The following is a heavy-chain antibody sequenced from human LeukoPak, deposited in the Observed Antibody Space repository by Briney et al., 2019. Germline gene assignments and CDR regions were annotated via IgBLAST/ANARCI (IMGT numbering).Heavy chain of an antibody. V-gene: IGHV3-66*01. CDR3: ARVEMATLDY. D-gene: IGHD5-24*01. CDR1: GFTVSSNY. J-gene: IGHJ4*02. Sequence: GGSLRLSCAASGFTVSSNYMSWVRQAPGKGLEWVSVIYSGGSTYYADSVKGRFTISRDDSKNTLYLQMNSLRAEDTAVYYCARVEMATLDYWGQGTLVTVSS. CDR2: IYSGGST.